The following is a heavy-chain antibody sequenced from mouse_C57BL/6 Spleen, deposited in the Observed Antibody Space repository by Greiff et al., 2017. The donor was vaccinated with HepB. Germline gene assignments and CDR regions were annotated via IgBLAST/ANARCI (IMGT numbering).Heavy chain of an antibody. V-gene: IGHV5-9-1*02. CDR1: GFTFSSYA. Sequence: DVMLVESGEGLVKPGGSLKLSCAASGFTFSSYAMSWVRQTPEKRLEWVAYISSGGDYIYYADTVKGRFTISRDNARNTLYLQMSSLKSEDTAKYYCTRGGLRYAMDYWGQGTSVTVSS. D-gene: IGHD1-1*01. J-gene: IGHJ4*01. CDR3: TRGGLRYAMDY. CDR2: ISSGGDYI.